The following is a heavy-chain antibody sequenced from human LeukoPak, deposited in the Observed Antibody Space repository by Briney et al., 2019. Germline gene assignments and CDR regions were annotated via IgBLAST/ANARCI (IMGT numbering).Heavy chain of an antibody. CDR3: ARVRIQLYYDADSYGMDV. CDR2: INPNTGGT. CDR1: GYTFSGYY. Sequence: GASVKVSCKASGYTFSGYYMHWVRQAPGQGLEWMGWINPNTGGTNYAQNFRGRVTMTRDTSVSTAYMELRRLRSDDTAVYYCARVRIQLYYDADSYGMDVWGQGTTVTVSS. V-gene: IGHV1-2*02. D-gene: IGHD5-18*01. J-gene: IGHJ6*02.